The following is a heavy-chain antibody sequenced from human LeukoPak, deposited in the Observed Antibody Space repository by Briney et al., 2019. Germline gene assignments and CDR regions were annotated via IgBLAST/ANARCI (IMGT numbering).Heavy chain of an antibody. J-gene: IGHJ4*02. V-gene: IGHV3-21*01. D-gene: IGHD5-24*01. CDR3: AASDGSFDY. CDR2: ISSSTYI. CDR1: GFTISNYN. Sequence: GGSLRLSCVTSGFTISNYNMNWVRQAPGKGLEWVSSISSSTYIYYADSMKGRFTISRDNAKNSLFLQMNSLSAEDTAVYYCAASDGSFDYWGQGTLVTVSS.